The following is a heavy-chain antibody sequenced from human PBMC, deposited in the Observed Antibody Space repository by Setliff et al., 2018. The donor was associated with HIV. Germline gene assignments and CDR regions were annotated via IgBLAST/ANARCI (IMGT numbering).Heavy chain of an antibody. CDR1: GDTFSNSL. CDR3: ARDFGGRWTFDY. J-gene: IGHJ4*02. Sequence: ASVKVSCKASGDTFSNSLVTWVRQAPGQGLEWMGMITPRDGRINYEQKFQGRVTMTRDTSTTTVYMELSSLTSEDTAIYYCARDFGGRWTFDYWGQGTLVTVSS. V-gene: IGHV1-46*01. D-gene: IGHD3-10*01. CDR2: ITPRDGRI.